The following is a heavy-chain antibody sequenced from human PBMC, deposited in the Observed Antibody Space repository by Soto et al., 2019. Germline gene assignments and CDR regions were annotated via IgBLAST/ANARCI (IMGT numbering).Heavy chain of an antibody. Sequence: ASVKVSCKVSGYTLTELSMHWVRQAPGKGLEWMGGFDPEDGETIYAQKFQGRVTMTEDTSTDTAYMELSSLRSEDTAVYYCASGQQDYIWGSRYIRFGPWGYGTQATAAS. CDR1: GYTLTELS. CDR2: FDPEDGET. CDR3: ASGQQDYIWGSRYIRFGP. J-gene: IGHJ5*02. V-gene: IGHV1-24*01. D-gene: IGHD3-16*01.